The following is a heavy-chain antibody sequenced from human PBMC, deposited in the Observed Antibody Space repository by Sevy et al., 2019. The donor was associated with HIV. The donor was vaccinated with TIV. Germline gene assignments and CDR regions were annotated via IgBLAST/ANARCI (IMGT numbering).Heavy chain of an antibody. CDR1: GGSISSYY. J-gene: IGHJ5*02. D-gene: IGHD2-2*01. Sequence: SETLSLTCTVSGGSISSYYCSWIRQPPGKGLEWIGYIYYSGSTNYNPSLKSRVTISVDTSKNQFSLKLSSVTAADTAVYYCARATQRVPRFDPWGQGTLVTVSS. CDR2: IYYSGST. V-gene: IGHV4-59*01. CDR3: ARATQRVPRFDP.